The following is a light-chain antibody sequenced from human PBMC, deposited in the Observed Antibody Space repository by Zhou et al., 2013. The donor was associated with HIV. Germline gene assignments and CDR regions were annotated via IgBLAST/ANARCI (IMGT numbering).Light chain of an antibody. CDR3: QQYHDWPIT. Sequence: EVVMTQSPATLSVSPGERATLSCRASQSVYTNLAWYQQKPGQAPRLLIYGASTRATGIPARFSGSGSGTEFTLTINSMQSEDFAVYYCQQYHDWPITFGQGTRLEIK. V-gene: IGKV3-15*01. CDR1: QSVYTN. J-gene: IGKJ5*01. CDR2: GAS.